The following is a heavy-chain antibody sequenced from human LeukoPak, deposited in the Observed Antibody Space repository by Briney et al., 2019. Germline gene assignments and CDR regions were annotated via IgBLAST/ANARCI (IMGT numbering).Heavy chain of an antibody. J-gene: IGHJ6*04. CDR2: IIPIFGTA. CDR3: ARGLRYSERSYYYGMDV. V-gene: IGHV1-69*01. Sequence: GASVKVSCKASGGTFSSYAISWVRQAPGQGLEWMGGIIPIFGTANYAQKLQGRVTITADESTSTAYMELSRLRSEDTAVYYCARGLRYSERSYYYGMDVWGKGTTVTVSS. CDR1: GGTFSSYA. D-gene: IGHD3-9*01.